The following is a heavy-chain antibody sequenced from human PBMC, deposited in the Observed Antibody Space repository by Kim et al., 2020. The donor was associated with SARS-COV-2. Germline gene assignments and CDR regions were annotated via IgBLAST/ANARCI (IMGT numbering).Heavy chain of an antibody. J-gene: IGHJ4*02. Sequence: SVKGRFTISRDNSKNTLYLQMNSLRAEDTAVYYCAKDLEQWLVRAYYFDYWGQGTLVTVSS. D-gene: IGHD6-19*01. CDR3: AKDLEQWLVRAYYFDY. V-gene: IGHV3-23*01.